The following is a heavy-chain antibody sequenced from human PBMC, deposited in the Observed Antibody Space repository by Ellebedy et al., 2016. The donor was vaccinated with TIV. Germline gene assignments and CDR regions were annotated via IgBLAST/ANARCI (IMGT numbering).Heavy chain of an antibody. CDR2: PYYSGST. Sequence: MPSETLSLTCTVSGGSISRGSSYWNWSRPYPGKGREWMGYPYYSGSTYYNPSLKSRVNVSVDTSKNQFSLKPSSVTAAATAVDYCARGKFAAAGIDYWGQGTLVTVSS. D-gene: IGHD6-13*01. J-gene: IGHJ4*02. CDR3: ARGKFAAAGIDY. CDR1: GGSISRGSSY. V-gene: IGHV4-31*03.